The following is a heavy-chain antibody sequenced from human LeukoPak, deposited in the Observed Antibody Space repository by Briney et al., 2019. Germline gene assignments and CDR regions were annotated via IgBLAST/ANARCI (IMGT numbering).Heavy chain of an antibody. CDR3: ARRAGESSGWAHFDY. J-gene: IGHJ4*02. V-gene: IGHV3-21*06. Sequence: GGSLRLSCAASGFTFSTYSMYWVRQAPGKGLDWVSSISRTTNIYYGDSVKGRFTISRDNAENSLYLQMNSLRAEDTAVYYCARRAGESSGWAHFDYWGQGTLVTVSS. CDR2: ISRTTNI. CDR1: GFTFSTYS. D-gene: IGHD6-19*01.